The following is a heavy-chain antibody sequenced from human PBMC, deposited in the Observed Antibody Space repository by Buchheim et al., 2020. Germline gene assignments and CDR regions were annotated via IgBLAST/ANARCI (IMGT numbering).Heavy chain of an antibody. CDR2: IEHDGSNK. D-gene: IGHD6-6*01. CDR3: ARSYSSSTYNWFDP. V-gene: IGHV3-30*03. J-gene: IGHJ5*02. CDR1: GFTFRSYG. Sequence: QVQLVESGGGVVQPGRSLRLSCAASGFTFRSYGMHWVRQTPRKGLEWVAVIEHDGSNKYYVDSVKGRFTISRDNSKNTLFLQMNSLRAEDTAVYYCARSYSSSTYNWFDPWGQGTL.